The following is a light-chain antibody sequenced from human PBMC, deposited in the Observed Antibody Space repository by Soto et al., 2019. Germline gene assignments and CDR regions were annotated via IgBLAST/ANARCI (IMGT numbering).Light chain of an antibody. Sequence: EIQLTESPSTLSASVGDRVTITCRASQSISSWLAWYQRKPGKAPKLLINKASSLESGVPSRFSGSGSGTEFTLTISSLQPDDFATYYCQHFNSYPWTFGQGTKVDI. CDR3: QHFNSYPWT. J-gene: IGKJ1*01. V-gene: IGKV1-5*03. CDR2: KAS. CDR1: QSISSW.